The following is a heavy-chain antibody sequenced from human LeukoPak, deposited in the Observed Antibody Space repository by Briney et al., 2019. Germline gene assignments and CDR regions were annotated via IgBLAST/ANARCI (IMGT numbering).Heavy chain of an antibody. CDR2: ISAYNGNT. CDR1: GYTFTSYA. J-gene: IGHJ4*02. D-gene: IGHD2-2*01. CDR3: ARDSDIVVVPAATHFDY. V-gene: IGHV1-18*01. Sequence: ASVKVSCKASGYTFTSYAMHWVRQAPGQRLEWMGWISAYNGNTNYAQKLQGRVTMTTDTSTSTAYMELRSLRSDDTAVYYCARDSDIVVVPAATHFDYWGQGTLVTVSS.